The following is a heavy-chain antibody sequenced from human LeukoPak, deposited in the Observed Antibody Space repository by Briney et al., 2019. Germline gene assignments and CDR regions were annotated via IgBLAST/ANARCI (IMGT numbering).Heavy chain of an antibody. D-gene: IGHD1-26*01. CDR3: ARGLAGGLDP. V-gene: IGHV3-13*04. J-gene: IGHJ5*02. CDR1: GFTFSSYD. CDR2: IAIAGDK. Sequence: PGGSLRLSCAASGFTFSSYDMHWVRQATGKGLEWVSSIAIAGDKYYSGSVKGRFTISRENAKSSLYLQMNSLGAGDTAVYYCARGLAGGLDPWGQGTLVTVSS.